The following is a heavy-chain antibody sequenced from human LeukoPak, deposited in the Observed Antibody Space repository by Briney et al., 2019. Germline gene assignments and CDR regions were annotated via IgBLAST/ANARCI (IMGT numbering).Heavy chain of an antibody. CDR2: ISSSSSYI. V-gene: IGHV3-21*01. D-gene: IGHD3-22*01. Sequence: GGSLRLSCAASGFTFSSYSMNWVRQAPRKGLEWVSSISSSSSYIYYADSVKGRFTISRDNAKNSLYLQMNSLRAEDTAVYYCAREGYYYDSSGYSAWGQGTLVTVSS. J-gene: IGHJ5*02. CDR1: GFTFSSYS. CDR3: AREGYYYDSSGYSA.